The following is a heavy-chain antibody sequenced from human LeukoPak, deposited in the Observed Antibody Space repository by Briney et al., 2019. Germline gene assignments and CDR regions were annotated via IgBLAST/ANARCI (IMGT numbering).Heavy chain of an antibody. CDR3: ARDLAVAVVYGMDV. Sequence: GRSLRLSCAASGFTFSSYAMHWVRKAPGKGLEWVAVISYDGSNKYYADSVKGRFTISRDNSKNTLYLQMNSLRAEDTAVYYCARDLAVAVVYGMDVWGQGTTVTVSS. CDR2: ISYDGSNK. J-gene: IGHJ6*02. D-gene: IGHD6-19*01. CDR1: GFTFSSYA. V-gene: IGHV3-30-3*01.